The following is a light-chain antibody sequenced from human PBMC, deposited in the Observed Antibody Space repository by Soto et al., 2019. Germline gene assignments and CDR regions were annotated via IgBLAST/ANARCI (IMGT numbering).Light chain of an antibody. CDR2: AAS. V-gene: IGKV1-27*01. CDR3: QQSYSTRYT. Sequence: DIQMTQSPSSLSASVGDRVTITCRASQGISSSLAWYQHKPGKVPELLIYAASTLHSGVPSRFSGSGSGTDFTLTISSLQPEDVATYYCQQSYSTRYTFGQGTKLEIK. J-gene: IGKJ2*01. CDR1: QGISSS.